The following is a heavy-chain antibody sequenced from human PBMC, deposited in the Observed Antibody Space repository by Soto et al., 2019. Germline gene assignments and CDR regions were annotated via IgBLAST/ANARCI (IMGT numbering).Heavy chain of an antibody. Sequence: PGGSLRLSCAASGFTFSSSAIHWVRQAPGKGLEWVAVISYDGSNKYYADSVKGRFTISRDNSKNTLYLQMTSLRAEDTAVYYCARDLTSGSYYHYYYYGMDVWGQGTRVTAP. CDR2: ISYDGSNK. CDR1: GFTFSSSA. D-gene: IGHD1-26*01. V-gene: IGHV3-30-3*01. CDR3: ARDLTSGSYYHYYYYGMDV. J-gene: IGHJ6*02.